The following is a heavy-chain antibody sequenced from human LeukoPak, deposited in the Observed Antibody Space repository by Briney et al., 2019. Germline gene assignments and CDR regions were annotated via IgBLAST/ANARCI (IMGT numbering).Heavy chain of an antibody. V-gene: IGHV3-21*01. J-gene: IGHJ6*03. D-gene: IGHD4-11*01. CDR1: GFTFSSYS. Sequence: PGGSLRLSCAASGFTFSSYSMNWVRQAPGKGLEWVSSISSSSSYIYYADSVKGRFTISRDNAKNSLYLQMNSLRAEDTAVYYCARGLAVTTIYYYYYMDVWGKGTTVTVSS. CDR3: ARGLAVTTIYYYYYMDV. CDR2: ISSSSSYI.